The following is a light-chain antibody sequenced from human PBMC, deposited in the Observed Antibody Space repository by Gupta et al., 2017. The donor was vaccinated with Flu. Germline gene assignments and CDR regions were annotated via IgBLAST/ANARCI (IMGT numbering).Light chain of an antibody. V-gene: IGKV3-11*01. CDR3: HHRDTWPST. CDR2: EAS. CDR1: QGVGSY. J-gene: IGKJ2*01. Sequence: PAVVSWCHGHRVTLACRASQGVGSYLAWYQQKPGQAPRLLIYEASNRASGLPARFSGSGSGTEFTLTISSLEPEDFAVYYCHHRDTWPSTFGQGTKLEIK.